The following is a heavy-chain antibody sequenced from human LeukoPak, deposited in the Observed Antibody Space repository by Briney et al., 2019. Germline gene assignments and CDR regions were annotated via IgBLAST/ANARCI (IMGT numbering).Heavy chain of an antibody. V-gene: IGHV3-23*01. CDR2: FSGSGGST. D-gene: IGHD3-10*01. CDR3: AKARGPYGSGSPRALYYYYYGMDV. J-gene: IGHJ6*02. Sequence: GGSLRLSCAASGFTFSSYAMSWVRQAPGKGLEWVSAFSGSGGSTYYADSVKGRFTISRDNSKNTLYLQMNSLRAEDTAVYYCAKARGPYGSGSPRALYYYYYGMDVWGQGTTVTVSS. CDR1: GFTFSSYA.